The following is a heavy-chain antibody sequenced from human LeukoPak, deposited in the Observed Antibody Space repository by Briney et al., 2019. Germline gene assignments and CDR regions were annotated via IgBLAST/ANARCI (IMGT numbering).Heavy chain of an antibody. V-gene: IGHV3-48*03. Sequence: GGSLRLSCAASGFTFSSYEMNWVRQAPGKGLEWVSYISSSGPTIYYADSVKGRFTISRDNAKNSLSLQMNSLRAEDTAVYCCARGPSGYSSGWFDYWGQGTLVTVSS. J-gene: IGHJ4*02. CDR3: ARGPSGYSSGWFDY. D-gene: IGHD6-19*01. CDR1: GFTFSSYE. CDR2: ISSSGPTI.